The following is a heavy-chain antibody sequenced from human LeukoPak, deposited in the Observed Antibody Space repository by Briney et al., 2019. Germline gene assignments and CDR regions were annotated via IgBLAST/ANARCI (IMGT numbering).Heavy chain of an antibody. D-gene: IGHD6-13*01. V-gene: IGHV3-43*02. Sequence: GGSLRLSCAAPRFTFDDYAMHWVRQAPGKGLEWVSLITGDGGTTYYADSVKGRFTISRDTSKNTLYLQMNNLRADDTARYYCTRDLTGTTWSENDYWGQGTLVTISS. J-gene: IGHJ4*02. CDR3: TRDLTGTTWSENDY. CDR1: RFTFDDYA. CDR2: ITGDGGTT.